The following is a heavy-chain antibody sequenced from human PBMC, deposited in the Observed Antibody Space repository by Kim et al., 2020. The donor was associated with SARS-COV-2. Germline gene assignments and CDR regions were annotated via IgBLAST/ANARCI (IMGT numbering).Heavy chain of an antibody. Sequence: ASVKVSCKASHYTFTDYGISWVRQAPGQGLEWMGWISVYNGDIKYAQKFQGRVTVTTETSTSTAYMELRSLRSDDTAVYYCARDASKYCCRTSCYSGYYYYGMDVWGQGTTVTVS. CDR3: ARDASKYCCRTSCYSGYYYYGMDV. CDR2: ISVYNGDI. CDR1: HYTFTDYG. V-gene: IGHV1-18*04. D-gene: IGHD2-2*02. J-gene: IGHJ6*02.